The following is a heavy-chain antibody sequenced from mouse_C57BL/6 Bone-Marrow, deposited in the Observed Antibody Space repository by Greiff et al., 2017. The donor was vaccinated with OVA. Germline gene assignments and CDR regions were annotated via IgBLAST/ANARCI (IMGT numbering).Heavy chain of an antibody. CDR3: ARAWLLPPYWYFDV. V-gene: IGHV1-26*01. J-gene: IGHJ1*03. CDR1: GYTFTDYY. D-gene: IGHD2-3*01. Sequence: EVQLQQSGPELVKPGASVKISCKASGYTFTDYYMNWVKQSHGKSLEWIGDINPKNGGTSYNQKFKGKATLTVDKSSSTAYMELRSLTSEDSAVYYCARAWLLPPYWYFDVWGTGTTVTVAS. CDR2: INPKNGGT.